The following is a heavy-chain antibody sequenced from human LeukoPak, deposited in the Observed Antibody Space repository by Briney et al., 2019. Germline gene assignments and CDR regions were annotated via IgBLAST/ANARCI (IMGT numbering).Heavy chain of an antibody. D-gene: IGHD3-22*01. CDR3: ARSEYYYDRSGYYGWLNWFDP. CDR2: IYPGDSDT. CDR1: GYSFTSYW. V-gene: IGHV5-51*01. Sequence: GESLKISCKGSGYSFTSYWIGWVRQMPGKGLEWMGIIYPGDSDTRYSPSFQGQVTISADKSISTASLQWSSLKASDSATYYCARSEYYYDRSGYYGWLNWFDPWGQGTLVTVSS. J-gene: IGHJ5*02.